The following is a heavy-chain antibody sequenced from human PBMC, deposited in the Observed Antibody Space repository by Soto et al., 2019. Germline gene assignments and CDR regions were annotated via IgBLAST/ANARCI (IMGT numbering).Heavy chain of an antibody. CDR3: ARHGMGSTSPRNWFDP. Sequence: SETLSLTCTVSVGSISSYYWCWIRQHTGKGQEWIGYIYYSGSTNYNPSLKSRVTISVDTSKNQFSLKLSSVTAADTAVYYCARHGMGSTSPRNWFDPWGYGTLVTVSS. CDR1: VGSISSYY. CDR2: IYYSGST. J-gene: IGHJ5*02. V-gene: IGHV4-59*08. D-gene: IGHD2-2*01.